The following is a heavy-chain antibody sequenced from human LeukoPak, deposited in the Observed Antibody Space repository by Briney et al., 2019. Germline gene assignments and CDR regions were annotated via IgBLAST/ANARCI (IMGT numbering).Heavy chain of an antibody. Sequence: GGSLRLSCAASGFTVDNYAMNWVRQAPGKGLEWVAVIWGGGSVSFYSDSVRGRFIISRDNSKNTLYLQMNSLRADDTAMYYCAKCSANYYNDAFDVWGRGTMVTVSS. V-gene: IGHV3-23*01. J-gene: IGHJ3*01. D-gene: IGHD3-10*02. CDR2: IWGGGSVS. CDR1: GFTVDNYA. CDR3: AKCSANYYNDAFDV.